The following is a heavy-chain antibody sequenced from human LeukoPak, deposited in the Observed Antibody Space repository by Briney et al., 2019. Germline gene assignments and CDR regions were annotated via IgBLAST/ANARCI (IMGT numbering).Heavy chain of an antibody. Sequence: GGSLRLSCAASGFTFSNYWMSWVRQAPGRGLEWVANIKQDGRERYYVDSVKGRFTVSRDNAKNSLYLQMNSLRAEDTAVYSCARDGVSGYTTSWYDYWGQGTLVTVSS. D-gene: IGHD6-13*01. CDR3: ARDGVSGYTTSWYDY. V-gene: IGHV3-7*01. CDR2: IKQDGRER. J-gene: IGHJ4*02. CDR1: GFTFSNYW.